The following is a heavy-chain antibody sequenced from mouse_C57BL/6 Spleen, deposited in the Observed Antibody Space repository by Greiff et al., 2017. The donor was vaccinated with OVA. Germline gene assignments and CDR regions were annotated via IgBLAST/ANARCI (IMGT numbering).Heavy chain of an antibody. CDR2: IRNKANGYTT. CDR3: ASYYYGSSYYAMDY. D-gene: IGHD1-1*01. J-gene: IGHJ4*01. V-gene: IGHV7-3*01. CDR1: GFTFTDYY. Sequence: EVMLVESGGGLVQPGGSLSLSCAASGFTFTDYYMSWVRQPPGKALEWLGFIRNKANGYTTEYSVSVKGRFTISRDNSQSILYLQMNALRAEDSATYYCASYYYGSSYYAMDYWGQGTSVTVSS.